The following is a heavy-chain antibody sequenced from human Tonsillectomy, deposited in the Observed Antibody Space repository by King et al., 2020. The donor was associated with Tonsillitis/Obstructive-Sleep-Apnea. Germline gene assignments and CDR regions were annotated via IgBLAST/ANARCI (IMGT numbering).Heavy chain of an antibody. J-gene: IGHJ2*01. CDR3: AREHGRDEYSSSRDWYFAL. CDR2: INPNSGGT. Sequence: QLVQSGAEVRKPGASVKVSCKASGYTFTGYYMDWVRQAPGQGLGWMGWINPNSGGTHYAQKFQGRVTMTRDTSIRTAYMELSRLRSDDTAVYYCAREHGRDEYSSSRDWYFALWGRGTLVTVSS. D-gene: IGHD4-11*01. V-gene: IGHV1-2*02. CDR1: GYTFTGYY.